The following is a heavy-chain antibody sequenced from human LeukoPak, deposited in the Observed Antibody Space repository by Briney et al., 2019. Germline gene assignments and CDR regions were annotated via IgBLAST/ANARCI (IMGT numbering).Heavy chain of an antibody. Sequence: GGSLRLSCAASGFTFSNSEMNWVRQAPGKGLEWVSYISSSGSTIYYADSVKGRFTISRDNAKNSLYLQMNSLGAEDTAVYYCARSWGRVRGDHDYWGQGTLVTVSS. V-gene: IGHV3-48*03. CDR3: ARSWGRVRGDHDY. D-gene: IGHD3-10*01. J-gene: IGHJ4*02. CDR2: ISSSGSTI. CDR1: GFTFSNSE.